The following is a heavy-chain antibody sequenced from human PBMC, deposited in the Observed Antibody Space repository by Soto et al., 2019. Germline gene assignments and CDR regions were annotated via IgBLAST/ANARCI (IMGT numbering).Heavy chain of an antibody. CDR1: GFTFSSYG. CDR2: ISYDGSNK. Sequence: QVQLVESGGGVVQPGRSLRLSCAASGFTFSSYGMHWVRQAPGKGLEWVAVISYDGSNKYYADSVKGRFTISRDNSKNTLYLQMNSLRAEDTAVYYCAKDSEGITMVRGGMDVWGQGTTVTVSS. V-gene: IGHV3-30*18. CDR3: AKDSEGITMVRGGMDV. J-gene: IGHJ6*02. D-gene: IGHD3-10*01.